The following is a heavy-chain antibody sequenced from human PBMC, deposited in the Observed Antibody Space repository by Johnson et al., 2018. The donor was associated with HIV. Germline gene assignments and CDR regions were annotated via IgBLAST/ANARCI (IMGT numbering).Heavy chain of an antibody. Sequence: QVQLVESGGGVVQPGRSLRLSCAASGFTFTNYGMHWVRQAPGKGLQWVAVISYDGSNEYFADSVKGRFTISRENAKNSLYLQMNSLIAEDTAVYYCARGGYNWNDFLNDAFDIWGQGTMVPVSS. V-gene: IGHV3-30*03. CDR2: ISYDGSNE. CDR3: ARGGYNWNDFLNDAFDI. D-gene: IGHD1-1*01. J-gene: IGHJ3*02. CDR1: GFTFTNYG.